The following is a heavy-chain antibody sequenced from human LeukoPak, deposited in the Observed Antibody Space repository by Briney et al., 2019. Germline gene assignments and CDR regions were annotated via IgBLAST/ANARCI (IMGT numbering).Heavy chain of an antibody. V-gene: IGHV4-34*01. CDR3: TRRFSSRSDGNGYYYGHDAFDV. D-gene: IGHD3-22*01. CDR1: GGSFSGYY. CDR2: INHSGQI. J-gene: IGHJ3*01. Sequence: PSETLSLTCAFYGGSFSGYYWSWIRQSPGKGLEWIGEINHSGQIDYNTSLKSRVTISVDTSRNQFSLHLNSVTAADTAVYYCTRRFSSRSDGNGYYYGHDAFDVWGQGTLVTVSS.